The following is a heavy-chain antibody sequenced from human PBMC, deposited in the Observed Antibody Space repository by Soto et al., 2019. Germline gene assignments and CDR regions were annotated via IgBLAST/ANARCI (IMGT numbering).Heavy chain of an antibody. CDR3: AKWTVVVVAATRGGYFDY. CDR1: GFTFSSYA. Sequence: EVQLLESGGGLVQPGGSLRLSCAASGFTFSSYAMSWVRQAPGKGLGWVSVISGSGGYTYYADSVKGRFTISRDNSKNTLYLQMNSLRAEDTAVYYCAKWTVVVVAATRGGYFDYWGQGTLVTVSS. V-gene: IGHV3-23*01. D-gene: IGHD2-15*01. CDR2: ISGSGGYT. J-gene: IGHJ4*02.